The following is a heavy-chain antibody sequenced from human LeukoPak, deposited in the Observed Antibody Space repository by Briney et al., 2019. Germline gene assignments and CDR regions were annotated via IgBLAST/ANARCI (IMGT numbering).Heavy chain of an antibody. V-gene: IGHV4-34*01. Sequence: MTSETLSLTCAVYGGSFSGHYWSWIRQPPGKGLEWIGEINHSGSTNYNPSLKSRVTISVDTSKNQFSLKLSSVTAADTAVYYCARGTRFYYCGMDVWGQGTTVTVSS. D-gene: IGHD3-3*01. J-gene: IGHJ6*02. CDR3: ARGTRFYYCGMDV. CDR1: GGSFSGHY. CDR2: INHSGST.